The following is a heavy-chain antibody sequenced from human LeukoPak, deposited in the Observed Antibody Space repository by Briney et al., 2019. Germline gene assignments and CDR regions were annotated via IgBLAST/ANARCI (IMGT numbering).Heavy chain of an antibody. Sequence: PGGALRLSCAASGFTFKNYARNWVLQAPGKGLEWVSAIGAGDLNTHYADSVKGRVTSSTDDYMNPLYLKMNSPRTEDTAISYCARGTVRPPAAVWGKGTPVTVSS. CDR3: ARGTVRPPAAV. V-gene: IGHV3-23*01. CDR1: GFTFKNYA. J-gene: IGHJ6*04. CDR2: IGAGDLNT. D-gene: IGHD1-1*01.